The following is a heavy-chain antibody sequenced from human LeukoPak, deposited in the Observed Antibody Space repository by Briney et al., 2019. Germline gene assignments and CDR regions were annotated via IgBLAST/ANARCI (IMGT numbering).Heavy chain of an antibody. CDR1: GFTFSSYA. J-gene: IGHJ4*02. CDR2: ISGGSGRT. V-gene: IGHV3-23*01. D-gene: IGHD5-12*01. Sequence: AGGSLRLSCAASGFTFSSYAMSWVRQAPGKGLEWVSTISGGSGRTYYAGSVKGRFTISRDNSKNTLYLQMNSLRAEDTAVYYCAKAGRVATILLTYFDYWGQGTLVTVSS. CDR3: AKAGRVATILLTYFDY.